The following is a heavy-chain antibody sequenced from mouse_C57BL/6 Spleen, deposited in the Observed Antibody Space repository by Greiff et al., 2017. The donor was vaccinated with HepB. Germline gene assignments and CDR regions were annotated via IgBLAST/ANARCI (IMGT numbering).Heavy chain of an antibody. J-gene: IGHJ3*01. CDR3: ARGEYDGGAY. D-gene: IGHD2-3*01. CDR1: GYTFTSYW. V-gene: IGHV1-50*01. Sequence: VQLQQPGAELVKPGASVKLSCKASGYTFTSYWMQWVKQRPGQGLEWIGEIDPSDSYTNYNQKFKGKATLTVDTSSSTAYMQLSSLTSEDSAVYYCARGEYDGGAYWGQGTLVTVSA. CDR2: IDPSDSYT.